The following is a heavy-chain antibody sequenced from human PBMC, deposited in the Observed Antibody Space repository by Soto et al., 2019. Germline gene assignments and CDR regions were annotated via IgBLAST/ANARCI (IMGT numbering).Heavy chain of an antibody. CDR2: MIGSSSTT. Sequence: EVRLLESGGGVVKPGGSLRLSCATSGLTFSNYAMSWVRQAPGGGLEWVSSMIGSSSTTYYADSVRGRFTISTDRSKNTMYLQMSSLRAENTALYYGAKNQERELPRVMDFWGQGTLVTVSS. CDR1: GLTFSNYA. D-gene: IGHD3-16*01. J-gene: IGHJ4*02. V-gene: IGHV3-23*01. CDR3: AKNQERELPRVMDF.